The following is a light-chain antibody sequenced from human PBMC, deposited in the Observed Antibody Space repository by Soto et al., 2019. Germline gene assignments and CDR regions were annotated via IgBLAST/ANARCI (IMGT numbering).Light chain of an antibody. J-gene: IGLJ2*01. CDR1: SSDVGAYIY. CDR2: DVS. CDR3: SSYTSSSTLV. Sequence: QSALTQPASVSGSPGQSITISCTGTSSDVGAYIYVSWYQQYPGEAPKLMIYDVSNRFSGVSNRFSGSKSGNTASLTISGRQAEDEADYYCSSYTSSSTLVFGGGTKLTVL. V-gene: IGLV2-14*01.